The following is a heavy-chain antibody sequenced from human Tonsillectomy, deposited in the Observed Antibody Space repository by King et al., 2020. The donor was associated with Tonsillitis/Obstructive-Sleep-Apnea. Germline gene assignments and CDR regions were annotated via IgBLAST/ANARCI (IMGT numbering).Heavy chain of an antibody. Sequence: VQLVESGAEVKKPGASVKVSCKASGYTFTSYDITWVRQAPGQGLEWMGWSRPYNGDTNYAQKLQGRVTMTSDTSTSTAYMELRSLRSDDTAVYYCARAYYDSSGYYHGYFQHWGQGTLVPVPS. CDR2: SRPYNGDT. CDR3: ARAYYDSSGYYHGYFQH. D-gene: IGHD3-22*01. V-gene: IGHV1-18*01. J-gene: IGHJ1*01. CDR1: GYTFTSYD.